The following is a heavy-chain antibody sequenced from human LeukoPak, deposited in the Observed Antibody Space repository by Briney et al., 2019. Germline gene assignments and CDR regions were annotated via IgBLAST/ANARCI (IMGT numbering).Heavy chain of an antibody. CDR3: ARLYCSSTSCNYFDY. Sequence: GASVKVSCKASGGTFSSYANSWVRQAPGQGLEWMGGIIPIFGTANYAQKFQGRVTITTDESTSTAYMELSSLRSEDTAVYYCARLYCSSTSCNYFDYWGQGTLVTVSS. J-gene: IGHJ4*02. D-gene: IGHD2-2*01. V-gene: IGHV1-69*05. CDR2: IIPIFGTA. CDR1: GGTFSSYA.